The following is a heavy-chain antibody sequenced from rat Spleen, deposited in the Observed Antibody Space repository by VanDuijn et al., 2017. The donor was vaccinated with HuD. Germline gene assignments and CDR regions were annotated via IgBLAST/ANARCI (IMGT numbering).Heavy chain of an antibody. CDR3: ARPDYSRFDY. J-gene: IGHJ2*01. V-gene: IGHV5-25*01. CDR2: ISNGGGNT. CDR1: GFTFSNYY. Sequence: EVQLAESGGGLVQPGRSMKLSCTALGFTFSNYYMAWVRQAPTKGLEWVASISNGGGNTYYRDSVKGRFTVSRDNAKSTLCLQMDSLRSEDTATYYCARPDYSRFDYWGQGVMVTVSS. D-gene: IGHD1-2*01.